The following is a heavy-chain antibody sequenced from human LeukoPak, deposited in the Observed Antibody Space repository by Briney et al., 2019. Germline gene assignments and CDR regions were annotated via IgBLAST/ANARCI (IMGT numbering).Heavy chain of an antibody. Sequence: PSETLSLTCAVYGGSFSGYYWSWIRQPPGKGLEWIGEINHSGSTNYNPSLKSRVTISVDTSKNQFSLKLSSVTAADTAVYYCARAPPYYYDSSGYGDDAFDIWSQGTMVTVSS. CDR3: ARAPPYYYDSSGYGDDAFDI. CDR1: GGSFSGYY. V-gene: IGHV4-34*01. CDR2: INHSGST. D-gene: IGHD3-22*01. J-gene: IGHJ3*02.